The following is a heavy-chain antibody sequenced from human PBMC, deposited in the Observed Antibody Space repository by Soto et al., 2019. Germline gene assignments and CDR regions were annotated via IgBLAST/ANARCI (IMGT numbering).Heavy chain of an antibody. CDR1: GGTFSSYA. V-gene: IGHV1-69*06. CDR2: IIPIFGTA. J-gene: IGHJ6*02. D-gene: IGHD6-6*01. CDR3: GRAREDSSSPEPLIYGMDV. Sequence: SVKVSCKASGGTFSSYAISWVRKAPGQGLEWMGGIIPIFGTANYAQKFQGRVTITAEKSTSTAYMELSSLRSEDTAVYYCGRAREDSSSPEPLIYGMDVWGQGTTVTV.